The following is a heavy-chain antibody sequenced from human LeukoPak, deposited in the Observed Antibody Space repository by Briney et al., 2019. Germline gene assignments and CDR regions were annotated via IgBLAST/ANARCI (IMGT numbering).Heavy chain of an antibody. CDR3: ARDPRYYDFWSGSGKPYFDY. CDR2: IYHSGST. J-gene: IGHJ4*02. CDR1: GYSISSGYY. D-gene: IGHD3-3*01. Sequence: SETLSLTCTVSGYSISSGYYWGWIRQPPGKGLEWIGSIYHSGSTYYNPSLKSRVTISVDTSKNQFSLKLSSVTAADTAVYYCARDPRYYDFWSGSGKPYFDYWGQGTLVTVSS. V-gene: IGHV4-38-2*02.